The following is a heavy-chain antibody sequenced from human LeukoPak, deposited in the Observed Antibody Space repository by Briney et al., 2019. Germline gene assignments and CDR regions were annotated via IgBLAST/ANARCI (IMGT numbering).Heavy chain of an antibody. V-gene: IGHV3-9*01. CDR3: GKDIGMGYCSGGSCYYGGVDY. J-gene: IGHJ4*02. CDR2: ISWNSGSI. Sequence: PGGSLRLSCAASGFTFDDYAMHWVRQAPGKGLEWVSGISWNSGSIGYADSVKVRFTISRDNAKSSLYLQMNSLRAEDTALYYCGKDIGMGYCSGGSCYYGGVDYWGQGTLVTVSS. CDR1: GFTFDDYA. D-gene: IGHD2-15*01.